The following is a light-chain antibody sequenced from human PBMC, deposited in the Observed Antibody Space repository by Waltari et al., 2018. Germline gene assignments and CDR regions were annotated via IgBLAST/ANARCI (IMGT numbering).Light chain of an antibody. CDR3: MQGTHWPYT. Sequence: DVVMTQSPLSLPVTLGQPASISCKSSQSLVHSDGNTHLNWFQQRPGQSPRRLIYRVSSRDSGVPDRFSGSGSGTDFTLKISRVEADDVGVYYCMQGTHWPYTFGQGTKLDIK. CDR1: QSLVHSDGNTH. J-gene: IGKJ2*01. CDR2: RVS. V-gene: IGKV2-30*02.